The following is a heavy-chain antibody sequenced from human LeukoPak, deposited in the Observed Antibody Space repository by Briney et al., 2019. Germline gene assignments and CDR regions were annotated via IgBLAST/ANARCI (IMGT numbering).Heavy chain of an antibody. V-gene: IGHV3-23*01. D-gene: IGHD7-27*01. CDR2: ISGSGGST. CDR3: VSRAGSPWGPFDD. Sequence: PGGSLRLSCAASGFTLSSYAISWVRQAPGKGLEWVSAISGSGGSTYYADSAKGRFTISRDNTKNTLYLQMNSLRAEDTAVYYCVSRAGSPWGPFDDWGQGTLVTVSS. CDR1: GFTLSSYA. J-gene: IGHJ4*02.